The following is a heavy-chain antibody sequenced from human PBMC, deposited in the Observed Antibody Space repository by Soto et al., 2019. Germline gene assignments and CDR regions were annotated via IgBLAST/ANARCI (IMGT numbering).Heavy chain of an antibody. Sequence: ASVKVSCKACGYTFTGYYMHWVRQAPGQGLEWMGWINPNSGGTDYAQKFQGWVTMTRDTSISTAYMELSRLRSDDTAVYYCARARYSSSWYFYYGMDVWGQGTTVTVSS. D-gene: IGHD6-13*01. V-gene: IGHV1-2*04. CDR2: INPNSGGT. CDR1: GYTFTGYY. CDR3: ARARYSSSWYFYYGMDV. J-gene: IGHJ6*02.